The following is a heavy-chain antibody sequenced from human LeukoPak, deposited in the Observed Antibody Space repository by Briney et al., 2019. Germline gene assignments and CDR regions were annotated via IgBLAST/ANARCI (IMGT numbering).Heavy chain of an antibody. Sequence: PGGSLRLSCAASGFTFSDYYMSWIRQAPGKGLEWVAVISYDGSNKYYADSVKGRFTISRDNSKSTLYLQMNSLRAEDTAVYYCAREENYYDSSRPLDYWGQGTLVTVSS. J-gene: IGHJ4*02. CDR1: GFTFSDYY. D-gene: IGHD3-22*01. V-gene: IGHV3-30*03. CDR2: ISYDGSNK. CDR3: AREENYYDSSRPLDY.